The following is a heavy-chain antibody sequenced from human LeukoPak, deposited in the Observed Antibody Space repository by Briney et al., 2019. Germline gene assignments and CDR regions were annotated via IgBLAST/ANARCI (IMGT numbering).Heavy chain of an antibody. CDR3: ARCLGGRCDYFDY. Sequence: SETLSLTCTVSGGSFSTGSYYCSWIRQPAGKGLEWIGRIYTSGSTNYNPSLKSRVTISVDTSKNQFSLRLSSVTASDTAVYYCARCLGGRCDYFDYWGQGALVTVSS. D-gene: IGHD3-16*01. CDR1: GGSFSTGSYY. J-gene: IGHJ4*02. V-gene: IGHV4-61*02. CDR2: IYTSGST.